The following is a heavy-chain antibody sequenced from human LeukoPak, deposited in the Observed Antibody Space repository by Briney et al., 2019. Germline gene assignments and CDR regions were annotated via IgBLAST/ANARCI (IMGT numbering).Heavy chain of an antibody. CDR1: GGSFSGYY. J-gene: IGHJ4*02. CDR2: IYYSGST. V-gene: IGHV4-59*01. CDR3: ARGSIAARRGVDY. Sequence: PSETLSLTCAVYGGSFSGYYWSWIRQPPGKGLEWIGYIYYSGSTNYNPSLKSRVTISVDTSKNQFSLKLSSVTAADTAVYYCARGSIAARRGVDYWGQGTLVTVSS. D-gene: IGHD6-6*01.